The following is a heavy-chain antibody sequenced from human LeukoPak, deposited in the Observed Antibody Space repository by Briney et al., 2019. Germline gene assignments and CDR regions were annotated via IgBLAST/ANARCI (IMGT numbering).Heavy chain of an antibody. Sequence: GRSLRLSCAASGFTFSSFAMHWVRQAPGMGLEWVAVISDVGKTKHHADSVKGRFTISRDNSKNTLYLQMNSLRLKDTAVYYCARDQWDFDYWGQGTPVTVSS. CDR2: ISDVGKTK. D-gene: IGHD1-26*01. V-gene: IGHV3-30*04. CDR3: ARDQWDFDY. J-gene: IGHJ4*02. CDR1: GFTFSSFA.